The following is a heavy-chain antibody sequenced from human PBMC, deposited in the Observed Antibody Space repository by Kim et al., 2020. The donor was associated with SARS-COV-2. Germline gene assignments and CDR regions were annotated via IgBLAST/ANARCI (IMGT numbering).Heavy chain of an antibody. V-gene: IGHV5-51*01. D-gene: IGHD6-13*01. CDR3: ARLLGYSSSWAFDL. J-gene: IGHJ2*01. Sequence: PSFQGQVTISADKSISTAYLQWSSLKASDTAMYYCARLLGYSSSWAFDLWGRGTLVTVSS.